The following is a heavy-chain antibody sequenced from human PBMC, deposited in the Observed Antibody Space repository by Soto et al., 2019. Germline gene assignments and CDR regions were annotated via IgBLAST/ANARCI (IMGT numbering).Heavy chain of an antibody. D-gene: IGHD3-16*01. V-gene: IGHV3-7*03. J-gene: IGHJ4*02. CDR1: GFTSSSHW. Sequence: PGGSLIPSCTAPGFTSSSHWMGWVRQAPGKGLGWVANIKEDGSGKYYVDSVEGRFSISRDNARNSLYLQMNSLRVEDTAVYYCVRVGRLGGYWGQGALVTVSS. CDR2: IKEDGSGK. CDR3: VRVGRLGGY.